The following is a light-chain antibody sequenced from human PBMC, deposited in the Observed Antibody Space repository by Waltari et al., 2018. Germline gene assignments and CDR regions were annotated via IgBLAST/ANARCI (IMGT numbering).Light chain of an antibody. CDR2: GKN. J-gene: IGLJ1*01. V-gene: IGLV3-19*01. CDR1: SLRIYY. Sequence: SSELTQDPVVSVALGQTVRITCQGDSLRIYYANWYQQKPGQAPVLGMYGKNNRPSGIPDRFSGSYSGTTASLIITGAQAEDEGDYYCNSRDSRGHPLVFGTGTKVTVL. CDR3: NSRDSRGHPLV.